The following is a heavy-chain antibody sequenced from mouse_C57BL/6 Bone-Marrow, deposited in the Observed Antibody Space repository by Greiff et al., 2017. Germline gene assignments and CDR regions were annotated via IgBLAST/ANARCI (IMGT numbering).Heavy chain of an antibody. CDR1: GFTFSSYG. V-gene: IGHV5-6*01. CDR2: ISSGGSYT. Sequence: EVHLVESGGDLVKPGGSLKLSCAASGFTFSSYGMSWVRQTPDKRLEWVATISSGGSYTYYPDSVKGRFTISRDNAKNTLYLQMSSLKSEDTAMYYGASGYGSSYVWFAYWGQGTLVTVSA. J-gene: IGHJ3*01. CDR3: ASGYGSSYVWFAY. D-gene: IGHD1-1*01.